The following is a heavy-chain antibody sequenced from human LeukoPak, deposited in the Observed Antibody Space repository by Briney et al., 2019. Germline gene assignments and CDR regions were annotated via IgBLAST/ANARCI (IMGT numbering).Heavy chain of an antibody. CDR2: IYYSGST. CDR1: GGSISSYY. D-gene: IGHD3-22*01. V-gene: IGHV4-59*01. Sequence: SETLSLTCTVSGGSISSYYWSWIRQPPGKGLEWIGYIYYSGSTNYNPSLKSRVTISVATSKNQFSLKLSSVTAADTAVYYCARVTSSGYYYVSNYFDYWGQGTLVTVSS. CDR3: ARVTSSGYYYVSNYFDY. J-gene: IGHJ4*02.